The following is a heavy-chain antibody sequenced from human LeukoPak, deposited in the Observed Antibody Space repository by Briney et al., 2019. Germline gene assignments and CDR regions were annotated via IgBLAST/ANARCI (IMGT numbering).Heavy chain of an antibody. CDR1: GFTFSDYY. Sequence: GGSLRLSCAASGFTFSDYYMSWIRQAPGKGLEWVSYISSSGSTIYHADSVKGRFTISRDNAKNSLYLQMNSLRAEDTAVYYCARDAVVQQQLGYYYGMDVWGQGTTITVSS. CDR3: ARDAVVQQQLGYYYGMDV. D-gene: IGHD6-13*01. J-gene: IGHJ6*02. V-gene: IGHV3-11*01. CDR2: ISSSGSTI.